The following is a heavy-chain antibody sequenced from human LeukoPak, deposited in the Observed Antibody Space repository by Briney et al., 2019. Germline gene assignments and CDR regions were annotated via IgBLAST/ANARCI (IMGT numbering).Heavy chain of an antibody. CDR3: ARLWFGELNLDY. CDR1: GFTFSSYS. V-gene: IGHV3-21*01. CDR2: ISSSSSYI. J-gene: IGHJ4*02. Sequence: PGGSLRLSCAASGFTFSSYSMNWVDQAPGKGLEWVSSISSSSSYIYYADSVKGRFTISRDNTKNSLYLQMNSLRAEDTAVYYCARLWFGELNLDYWGQGTLVTVSS. D-gene: IGHD3-10*01.